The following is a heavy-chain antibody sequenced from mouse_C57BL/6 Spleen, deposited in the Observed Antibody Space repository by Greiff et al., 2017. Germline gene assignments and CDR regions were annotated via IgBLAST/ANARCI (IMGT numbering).Heavy chain of an antibody. J-gene: IGHJ2*01. CDR2: IDPSDSYT. Sequence: QVQLQQPGAELVMPGASVKLSCKASGYTFTSYWMHWVKQRPGQGLEWIGEIDPSDSYTNYNQKFKGKSTLTVDKSSSTAYMQLSSLTSEDSAVYYCARDEILRSGYFDYWGQGTTLTVSS. CDR1: GYTFTSYW. V-gene: IGHV1-69*01. D-gene: IGHD1-1*01. CDR3: ARDEILRSGYFDY.